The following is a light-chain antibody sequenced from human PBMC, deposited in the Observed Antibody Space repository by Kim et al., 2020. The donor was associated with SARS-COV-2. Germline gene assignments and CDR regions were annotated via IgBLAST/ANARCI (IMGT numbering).Light chain of an antibody. CDR2: GAS. J-gene: IGKJ4*01. CDR3: KQYSSSPLT. CDR1: QSVSSSY. V-gene: IGKV3-20*01. Sequence: IVLTHSPVTLSLSPGERAILFCRASQSVSSSYLAWYQQKPGQSPRLLIYGASSRATGIPDRFSGSGSGTDFTLTISRLEPEDFAVYYCKQYSSSPLTFGGGTKVDIK.